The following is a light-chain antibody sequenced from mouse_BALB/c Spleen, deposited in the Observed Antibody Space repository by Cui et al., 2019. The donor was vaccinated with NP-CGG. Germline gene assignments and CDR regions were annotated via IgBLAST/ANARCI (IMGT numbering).Light chain of an antibody. CDR1: IGTVTTSNY. CDR3: ALWYSNHWV. Sequence: QAVVTQDSALTTSPGETVTLTCRSSIGTVTTSNYANWVQEKPDHLFTGLIGGTNNRVPGVPARFSGSLIGDKAVLTITGAQTEDEAIYFCALWYSNHWVFGGGTKVTVL. J-gene: IGLJ1*01. CDR2: GTN. V-gene: IGLV1*01.